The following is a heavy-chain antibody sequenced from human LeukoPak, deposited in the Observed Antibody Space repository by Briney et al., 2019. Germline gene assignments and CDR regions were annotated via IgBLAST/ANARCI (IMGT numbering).Heavy chain of an antibody. V-gene: IGHV4-59*01. CDR3: ARDRRDYYYGMDV. Sequence: PSETLSLTCTVSGCSISSYCWSWIRQPPGKGLEWVGYIYYSGTTNYNPSLKSRVTISADTSTNQFSLKLSSVAAADTAVYYCARDRRDYYYGMDVWGQGTTVTVSS. CDR2: IYYSGTT. CDR1: GCSISSYC. J-gene: IGHJ6*02.